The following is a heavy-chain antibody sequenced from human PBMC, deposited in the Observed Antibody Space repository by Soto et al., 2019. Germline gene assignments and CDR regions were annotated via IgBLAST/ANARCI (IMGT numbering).Heavy chain of an antibody. Sequence: SLTCTVSGGSISSYYWTWIRQPPGKGLEWIGNIHYSGTTNYNPSLKRRVTISVDMSENQFSLKLNSVTAADTAVYYCARDRIYCSGGSCHYYYGMDVWGQGTTVTVSS. CDR2: IHYSGTT. CDR3: ARDRIYCSGGSCHYYYGMDV. CDR1: GGSISSYY. D-gene: IGHD2-15*01. J-gene: IGHJ6*02. V-gene: IGHV4-59*12.